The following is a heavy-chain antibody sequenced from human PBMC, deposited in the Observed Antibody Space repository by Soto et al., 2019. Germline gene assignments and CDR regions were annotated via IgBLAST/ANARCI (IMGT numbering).Heavy chain of an antibody. Sequence: LILSCAASGFAFSTYGMHWVRQAPGKGLEWVALISYDGGDFYYADSVKGRFTISRDNSKHTLSLQMDSLRVEDTAVYYCAKDFGAWSDSWGQGTLVTVSS. CDR3: AKDFGAWSDS. CDR2: ISYDGGDF. D-gene: IGHD3-10*01. CDR1: GFAFSTYG. V-gene: IGHV3-30*18. J-gene: IGHJ5*01.